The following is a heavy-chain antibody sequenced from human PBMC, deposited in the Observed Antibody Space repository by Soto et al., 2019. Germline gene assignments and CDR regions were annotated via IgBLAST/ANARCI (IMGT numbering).Heavy chain of an antibody. CDR3: VKDVIGYCSAGNCFPDSYFDY. CDR2: ISWNSGTK. Sequence: EVQLVESGGGWVQPGRSLRLSCAASGFTFDDYAMHWVRQAPGKGLEWVSGISWNSGTKGYAGSVKGRFTISRDNAKNSLYLQMSGLRAEDTAFYYCVKDVIGYCSAGNCFPDSYFDYWGQGALVTVSS. CDR1: GFTFDDYA. J-gene: IGHJ4*02. V-gene: IGHV3-9*01. D-gene: IGHD2-15*01.